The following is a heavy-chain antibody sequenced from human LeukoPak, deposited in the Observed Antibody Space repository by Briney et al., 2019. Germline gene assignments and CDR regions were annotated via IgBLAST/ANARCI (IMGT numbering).Heavy chain of an antibody. Sequence: PGGSLRLSCAASGFTFSSYCMNWVRQAPGKGLEWVSTIGTGDDRYYTDSVKGRFTISRDNSKNTLYLQMSSLRAEDTAVYYCAKNVPGRAIDYWGQGTLVTVSS. CDR2: IGTGDDR. D-gene: IGHD2-15*01. V-gene: IGHV3-23*01. J-gene: IGHJ4*02. CDR3: AKNVPGRAIDY. CDR1: GFTFSSYC.